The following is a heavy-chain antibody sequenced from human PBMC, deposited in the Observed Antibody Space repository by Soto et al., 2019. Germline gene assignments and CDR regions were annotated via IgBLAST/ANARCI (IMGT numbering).Heavy chain of an antibody. D-gene: IGHD6-19*01. Sequence: SETLSLTCAVYGGSFSGYYWSWIRQPPGKGLEWIGEINHSGSTNYNPSLKSRVTISVDTSKNQFSLKLSSVTAADTAVYYCARFKRGWAVAGTSPYYYGMDVWGQGTTVTVSS. V-gene: IGHV4-34*01. J-gene: IGHJ6*02. CDR3: ARFKRGWAVAGTSPYYYGMDV. CDR2: INHSGST. CDR1: GGSFSGYY.